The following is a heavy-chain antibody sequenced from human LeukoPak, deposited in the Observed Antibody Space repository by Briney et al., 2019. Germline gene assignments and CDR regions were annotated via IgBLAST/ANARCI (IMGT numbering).Heavy chain of an antibody. CDR3: ARHDNSDYGDYIFDI. J-gene: IGHJ3*02. CDR2: VFYSGTT. D-gene: IGHD4-17*01. Sequence: SETLSLTCSVSGGSINSAAYYWGWIRQSPEEGLQWIGSVFYSGTTEYNPSLMGRVTIAVEASQKQFSLRLRSVTAADTAVYYCARHDNSDYGDYIFDIWGQGTMVTVSS. V-gene: IGHV4-39*01. CDR1: GGSINSAAYY.